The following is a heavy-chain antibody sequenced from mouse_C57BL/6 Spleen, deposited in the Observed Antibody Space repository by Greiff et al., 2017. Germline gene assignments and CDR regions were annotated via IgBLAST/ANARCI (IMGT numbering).Heavy chain of an antibody. CDR2: INPNYGTT. J-gene: IGHJ2*01. Sequence: QRVEPGPELVKPGASVKISCKASGYSFTDYNMNWVKQSNGQSLEWIGVINPNYGTTSYNQKFKGKATLTVDQSSSTAYMQLNSLTSEDSAVYCCARRDYDHYYFDYWGQGTTLTVSS. V-gene: IGHV1-39*01. D-gene: IGHD2-4*01. CDR1: GYSFTDYN. CDR3: ARRDYDHYYFDY.